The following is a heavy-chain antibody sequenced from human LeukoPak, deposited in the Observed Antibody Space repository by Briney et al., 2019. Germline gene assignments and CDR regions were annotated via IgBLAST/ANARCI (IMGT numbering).Heavy chain of an antibody. CDR3: VLQGVGATFFDP. Sequence: GASVKVSCKASGNSLTGCYMQWVRQAPGQGLEWMGWINFNSGGAHYAQKFQGRVTITRDTSISTTYMDLSSLRSDDTALYYCVLQGVGATFFDPWGQGSLVTVSS. V-gene: IGHV1-2*02. J-gene: IGHJ5*02. CDR1: GNSLTGCY. D-gene: IGHD1-26*01. CDR2: INFNSGGA.